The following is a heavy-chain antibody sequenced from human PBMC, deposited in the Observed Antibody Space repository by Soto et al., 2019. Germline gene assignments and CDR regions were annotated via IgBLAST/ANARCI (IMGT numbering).Heavy chain of an antibody. Sequence: QVQLVESGGGVVQPGRSLRLSCAASGFTFSSYGMHWVRQAPGKGLEWVAVISYDGSNKYYADSVKGRFTISRDNSKNTLYPQMNSLRAEDTAVYYCAKVEMATTHSYYFDYWGQGTLVTVSS. V-gene: IGHV3-30*18. CDR3: AKVEMATTHSYYFDY. D-gene: IGHD5-12*01. CDR1: GFTFSSYG. CDR2: ISYDGSNK. J-gene: IGHJ4*02.